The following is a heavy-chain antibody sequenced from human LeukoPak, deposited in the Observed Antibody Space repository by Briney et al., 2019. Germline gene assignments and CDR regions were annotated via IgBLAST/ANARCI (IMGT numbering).Heavy chain of an antibody. D-gene: IGHD1-26*01. CDR3: ARNSIVGATLRVSNWFDP. V-gene: IGHV1-69*04. CDR1: GGTFSSYA. Sequence: SVKVSCKASGGTFSSYAISWVRQAPGQGLEWMGRIIPIFGIANYAQKFQGRVTITAGKSTSTAYMELSSLRSEDTAVYYCARNSIVGATLRVSNWFDPWGQGPLVTVSS. J-gene: IGHJ5*02. CDR2: IIPIFGIA.